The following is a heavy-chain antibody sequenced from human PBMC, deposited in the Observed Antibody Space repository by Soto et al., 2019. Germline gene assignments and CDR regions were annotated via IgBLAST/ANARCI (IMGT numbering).Heavy chain of an antibody. CDR3: ARWVGIGGVIAANWFDP. CDR1: GGSLSSYD. V-gene: IGHV4-59*08. Sequence: ASETLCLTCSVSGGSLSSYDVSWIRQPPGKGLEWIGYIYYSGSTNYNPSLKSRVTISVDTSKNQFSLKLSSVTAADTAVYYCARWVGIGGVIAANWFDPWGQGTLVTVSS. J-gene: IGHJ5*02. D-gene: IGHD3-16*02. CDR2: IYYSGST.